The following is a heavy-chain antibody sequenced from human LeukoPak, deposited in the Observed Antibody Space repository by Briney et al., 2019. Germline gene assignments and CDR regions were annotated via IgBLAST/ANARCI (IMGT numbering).Heavy chain of an antibody. J-gene: IGHJ5*02. Sequence: SETLSLTCTVSGGSISSRDYYWSWIRQPPGKGLEWIGYIYYSGSTYYHPSLKSLVTISVDTSKNPFSLKLSSVTAADTAVYYCARGGAGYCSSTSCYRFDPWGQGTLVTVSS. CDR2: IYYSGST. D-gene: IGHD2-2*01. CDR3: ARGGAGYCSSTSCYRFDP. V-gene: IGHV4-30-4*01. CDR1: GGSISSRDYY.